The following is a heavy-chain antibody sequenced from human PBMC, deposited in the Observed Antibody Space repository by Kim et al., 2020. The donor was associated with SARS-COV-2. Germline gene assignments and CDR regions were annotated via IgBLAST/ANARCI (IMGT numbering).Heavy chain of an antibody. V-gene: IGHV3-30*02. Sequence: ADSVKSRFTISRDNSKNTLYLQMNSLRAEDTAVYYCAKDGGQQLGNAFDIWGQGTMVTVSS. D-gene: IGHD6-13*01. CDR3: AKDGGQQLGNAFDI. J-gene: IGHJ3*02.